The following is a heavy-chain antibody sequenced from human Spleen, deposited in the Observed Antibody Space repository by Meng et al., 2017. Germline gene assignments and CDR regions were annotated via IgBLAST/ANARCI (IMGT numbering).Heavy chain of an antibody. D-gene: IGHD3-3*01. J-gene: IGHJ5*02. Sequence: QVQLQQWGAGLLKPSETLSLTCAVYGGSFNCYYWTWIRQPPGKGLEWIGEINHTGDTNYNPSLKSRVAISVDTSKNQFSLKLTSVTAAETAVYYGARGGIFGVANWFDPWGQGTLVTVSS. V-gene: IGHV4-34*01. CDR1: GGSFNCYY. CDR2: INHTGDT. CDR3: ARGGIFGVANWFDP.